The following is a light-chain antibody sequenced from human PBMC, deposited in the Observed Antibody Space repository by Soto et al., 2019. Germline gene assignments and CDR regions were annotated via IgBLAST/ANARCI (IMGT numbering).Light chain of an antibody. CDR2: EVS. V-gene: IGLV2-14*01. Sequence: QSALTQPASVSGSPGQSITISCTGTXXDVGAYNYVSWYQQHPGKAPKLMIFEVSDRPSGVSNRFSGSKSGNTASLTISGLQAEDEADYYCSSYTSSNTLVFGGGTKLTVL. CDR1: XXDVGAYNY. CDR3: SSYTSSNTLV. J-gene: IGLJ2*01.